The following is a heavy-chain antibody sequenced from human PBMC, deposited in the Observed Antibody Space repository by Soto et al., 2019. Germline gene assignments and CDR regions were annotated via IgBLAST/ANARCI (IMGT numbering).Heavy chain of an antibody. D-gene: IGHD6-13*01. V-gene: IGHV3-30-3*01. Sequence: QVQLVESGGGVVQPGRSLRLSCAASGFTFSSYAMHWVRQAPGKGLEWVAVISYDGSNKYYADSVKGRFTISRDNSKNTLYLQTNSLRAEDTAVYHCARDVFRPVGAGIAAAGTGDYWGQGTLVTVSS. CDR1: GFTFSSYA. CDR3: ARDVFRPVGAGIAAAGTGDY. CDR2: ISYDGSNK. J-gene: IGHJ4*02.